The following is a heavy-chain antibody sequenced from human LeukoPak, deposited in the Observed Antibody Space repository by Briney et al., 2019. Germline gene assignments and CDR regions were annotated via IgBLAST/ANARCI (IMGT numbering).Heavy chain of an antibody. J-gene: IGHJ4*02. CDR3: AKDHSSWYYPFDC. CDR2: ISGGGHNT. Sequence: GGSLRLSCAASGFTFNSYAMYWVRQAPGKGLEWASAISGGGHNTYYADSVKGRFTISRDNFRNTLYLQMNSLRAEDTAIYFCAKDHSSWYYPFDCWGQGTLVTVSS. D-gene: IGHD6-13*01. CDR1: GFTFNSYA. V-gene: IGHV3-23*01.